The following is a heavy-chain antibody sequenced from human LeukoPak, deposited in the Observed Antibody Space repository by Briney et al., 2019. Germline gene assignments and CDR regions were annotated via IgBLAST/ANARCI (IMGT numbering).Heavy chain of an antibody. Sequence: GGSLRLSCAASGFTFSSYAMSWVRQAPGKGLEWVSAISGSGGSTYYADSVKGRFTISRDNSKNTLYLQMNSLRAEDTAVYYCASDMYSSSSGADYWGQGTLVTVSS. J-gene: IGHJ4*02. D-gene: IGHD6-6*01. V-gene: IGHV3-23*01. CDR2: ISGSGGST. CDR1: GFTFSSYA. CDR3: ASDMYSSSSGADY.